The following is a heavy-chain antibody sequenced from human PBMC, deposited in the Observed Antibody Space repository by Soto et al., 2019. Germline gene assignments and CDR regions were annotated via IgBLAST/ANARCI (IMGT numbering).Heavy chain of an antibody. D-gene: IGHD6-19*01. V-gene: IGHV3-30*18. Sequence: GGSLRLSCAASGFTFSSYGMHWVRQAPGKGLEWVAVISYDGSNKYYADSVKGRFTISRDNSKNTLYLQMNSLRAEDTAVYYCAKNPWLVLSFFDCCVRGT. CDR1: GFTFSSYG. CDR2: ISYDGSNK. J-gene: IGHJ5*01. CDR3: AKNPWLVLSFFDC.